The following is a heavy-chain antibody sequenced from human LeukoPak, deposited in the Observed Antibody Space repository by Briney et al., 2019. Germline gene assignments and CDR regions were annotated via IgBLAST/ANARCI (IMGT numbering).Heavy chain of an antibody. V-gene: IGHV1-69*05. CDR3: ARGPIAVAGNASWDY. CDR1: GGTFSSYA. Sequence: SVKVSCKASGGTFSSYAISWVRQAPGQGLEWMGRIIPIFGTANYAQKFQGRVTITTGESTSTAYMELSSLRSEDTAVYYCARGPIAVAGNASWDYWGQGTLVTVSS. D-gene: IGHD6-19*01. J-gene: IGHJ4*02. CDR2: IIPIFGTA.